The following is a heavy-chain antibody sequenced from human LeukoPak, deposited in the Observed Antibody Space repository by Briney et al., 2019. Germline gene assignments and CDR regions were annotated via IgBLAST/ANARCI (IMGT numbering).Heavy chain of an antibody. Sequence: SVTVSCKASGGTFSSYAISWVRQAPGQGLEWMGGIIPIFGTANYAQKFQGRVTITTDESTSTAYMELSSLRSEDTAVYYCARDYAYCSSTSCYSALDYWGQGTLVTVSS. J-gene: IGHJ4*02. CDR1: GGTFSSYA. CDR3: ARDYAYCSSTSCYSALDY. D-gene: IGHD2-2*01. V-gene: IGHV1-69*05. CDR2: IIPIFGTA.